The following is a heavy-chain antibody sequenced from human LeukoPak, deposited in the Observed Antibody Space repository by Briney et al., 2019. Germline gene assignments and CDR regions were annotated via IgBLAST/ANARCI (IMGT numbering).Heavy chain of an antibody. CDR3: TRDNGSGSYS. J-gene: IGHJ4*02. Sequence: PGGSLRLSCAASGFTFSSYGMHWVRQAPDKGLEWVGFIRSKAYGGTTEYAASVKGRFTISRDDSKSIAYLQMNSLKTEDTAVYYCTRDNGSGSYSGGQGTLVTVSS. D-gene: IGHD3-10*01. CDR1: GFTFSSYG. V-gene: IGHV3-49*04. CDR2: IRSKAYGGTT.